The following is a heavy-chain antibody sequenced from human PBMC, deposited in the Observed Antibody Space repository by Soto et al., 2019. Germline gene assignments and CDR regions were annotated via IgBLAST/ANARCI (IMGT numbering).Heavy chain of an antibody. CDR1: GFTFSSYG. J-gene: IGHJ6*02. Sequence: QVQLVESGGGVVQPGRSLRLSCAASGFTFSSYGMHWVRQAPGKGLEWVAVIWYDGSNKYYADSVKGRFTISRDNPKNTLYLQMNSLRAEDTAVYYCARNSYHYDSSGQLGMDVWGQGTTVTVSS. D-gene: IGHD3-22*01. CDR2: IWYDGSNK. V-gene: IGHV3-33*01. CDR3: ARNSYHYDSSGQLGMDV.